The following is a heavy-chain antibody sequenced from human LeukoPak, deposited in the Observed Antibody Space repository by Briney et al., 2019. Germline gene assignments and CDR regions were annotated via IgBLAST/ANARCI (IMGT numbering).Heavy chain of an antibody. CDR2: VNSDGSST. V-gene: IGHV3-74*01. J-gene: IGHJ4*02. Sequence: PGGSLRLSRAASGVTFSTYWMHWVRQAPGQGLVWVSRVNSDGSSTIYADSVKDRFTISRDNPKNTLYLQMNSLRAEDTAVYYCTRVKSDCSGGACANYFDYWGQGTLVTVSS. CDR1: GVTFSTYW. D-gene: IGHD2-15*01. CDR3: TRVKSDCSGGACANYFDY.